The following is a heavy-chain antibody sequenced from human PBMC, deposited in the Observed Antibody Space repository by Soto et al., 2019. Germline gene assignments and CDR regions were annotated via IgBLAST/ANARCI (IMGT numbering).Heavy chain of an antibody. Sequence: QVQLVKSGAEVKKPGSSVKVSCKASGGTFSNYAISWVRQAPGQGPEWMGGIIPIFGTTNYAQKFQGRVTITADRSTSTAYMEVRSLTSEDTAVYYCARGWETVGATTPFAYWGQGTLVSVSS. CDR3: ARGWETVGATTPFAY. CDR1: GGTFSNYA. J-gene: IGHJ4*02. D-gene: IGHD1-26*01. CDR2: IIPIFGTT. V-gene: IGHV1-69*06.